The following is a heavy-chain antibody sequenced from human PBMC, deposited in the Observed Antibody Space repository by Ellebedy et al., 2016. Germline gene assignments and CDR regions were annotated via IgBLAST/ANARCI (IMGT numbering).Heavy chain of an antibody. D-gene: IGHD2-21*01. Sequence: GESLKISCVGSGFTFRCFGMHWVRQAPGKGLGWVAVISNDGRDTYYADSVKGRFTISRDDSQNTVSLEMNGLRREDTAVYYCATGDGYWGQGTLVTVSS. CDR3: ATGDGY. V-gene: IGHV3-30*03. J-gene: IGHJ4*02. CDR2: ISNDGRDT. CDR1: GFTFRCFG.